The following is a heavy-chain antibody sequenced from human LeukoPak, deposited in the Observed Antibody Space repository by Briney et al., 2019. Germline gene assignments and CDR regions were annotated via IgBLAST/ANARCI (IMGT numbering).Heavy chain of an antibody. V-gene: IGHV4-59*08. CDR3: ARHRAYSSSSPFDY. CDR1: GGSISSLY. D-gene: IGHD6-6*01. CDR2: IYYTGST. J-gene: IGHJ4*02. Sequence: PSETLSLTCSVSGGSISSLYWSWIRQPPGMGLEWIGYIYYTGSTNYNPSLKSRVTMFVDMSKNQFSLRLRSVTAADTAVYYCARHRAYSSSSPFDYWGQGTLVTVSS.